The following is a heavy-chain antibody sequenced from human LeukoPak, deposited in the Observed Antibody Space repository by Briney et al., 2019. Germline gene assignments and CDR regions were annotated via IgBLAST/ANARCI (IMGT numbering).Heavy chain of an antibody. CDR1: GFTFSSYW. Sequence: GGSLRLSCAASGFTFSSYWMSWVRRAPGKGLEWVANIKQDGSEKYYVDSVKGRFTMSRDNAKNSLYLQMNSLRAEDTAVYYCARVHDYEVYFDYWGQGTLVTVSS. D-gene: IGHD4-17*01. V-gene: IGHV3-7*01. J-gene: IGHJ4*02. CDR3: ARVHDYEVYFDY. CDR2: IKQDGSEK.